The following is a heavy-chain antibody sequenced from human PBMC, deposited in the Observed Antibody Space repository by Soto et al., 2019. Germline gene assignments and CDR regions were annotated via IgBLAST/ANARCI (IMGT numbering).Heavy chain of an antibody. CDR2: ITASGGST. CDR1: DFTFINFV. V-gene: IGHV3-23*01. J-gene: IGHJ6*02. CDR3: AVHLGQNYYTLDV. Sequence: VHLLESGGGWMRPGESLRLSFTGSDFTFINFVMSWVGQVPGKGLEWLSCITASGGSTYYADSVKGRFSVSRDNSKNTLYLQLNSLEAEDTAVYHCAVHLGQNYYTLDVWGRGTTVHVSS.